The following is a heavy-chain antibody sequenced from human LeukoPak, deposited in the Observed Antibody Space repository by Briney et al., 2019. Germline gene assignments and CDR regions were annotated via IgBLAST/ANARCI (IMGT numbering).Heavy chain of an antibody. D-gene: IGHD6-13*01. CDR2: INPNSGAP. Sequence: ASVKVSFKASGYTFIDYYIHWVRQAPGQGLEWMGWINPNSGAPNYAQKFQGGVTMTRDTSISTVYMELSSLRSDDTAVYYCARFDRSRWATFDHWGQATLVTVSS. V-gene: IGHV1-2*02. J-gene: IGHJ4*02. CDR3: ARFDRSRWATFDH. CDR1: GYTFIDYY.